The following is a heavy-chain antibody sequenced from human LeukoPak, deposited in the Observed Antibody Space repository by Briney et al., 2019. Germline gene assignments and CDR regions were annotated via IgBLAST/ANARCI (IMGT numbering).Heavy chain of an antibody. CDR3: ARASSDIAAADSYFDY. J-gene: IGHJ4*02. V-gene: IGHV1-18*01. CDR2: ISAYNGNT. D-gene: IGHD6-13*01. CDR1: GYTFTSCG. Sequence: ASVKVSCKASGYTFTSCGISWVRQAPGQGLEWMGWISAYNGNTNYAQKLQGRVTMTTDTSTSTAYMELRSLRSDDTAVYYCARASSDIAAADSYFDYWGQGTLVTVSS.